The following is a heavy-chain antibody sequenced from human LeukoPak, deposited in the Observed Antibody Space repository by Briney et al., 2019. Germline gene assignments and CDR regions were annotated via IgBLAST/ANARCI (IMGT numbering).Heavy chain of an antibody. Sequence: GGSLRLSCAASGFIFSSYAMTWVRQAPGKGLEWVSAISGSGGSTYYADSVKGRFTISRDNSKNTLYLQMNSLRAEDTAVYYCAKKKITFGGVIVEDYWGQGTLVTVSS. CDR2: ISGSGGST. V-gene: IGHV3-23*01. D-gene: IGHD3-16*02. CDR1: GFIFSSYA. CDR3: AKKKITFGGVIVEDY. J-gene: IGHJ4*02.